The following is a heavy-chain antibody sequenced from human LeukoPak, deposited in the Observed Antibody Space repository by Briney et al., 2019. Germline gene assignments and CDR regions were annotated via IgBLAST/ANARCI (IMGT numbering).Heavy chain of an antibody. V-gene: IGHV3-23*01. J-gene: IGHJ4*02. CDR2: ISTGGGST. CDR1: GFTFSSYA. D-gene: IGHD2-2*02. Sequence: PGGSLRLSCAASGFTFSSYAMSWVRQAPGKGLEWVSTISTGGGSTYYADSVKDRFTISRDNSENTLYLQMNSLRAEDTAMYYCAKGNCSSTSCYTNYWGQGTLVTVSS. CDR3: AKGNCSSTSCYTNY.